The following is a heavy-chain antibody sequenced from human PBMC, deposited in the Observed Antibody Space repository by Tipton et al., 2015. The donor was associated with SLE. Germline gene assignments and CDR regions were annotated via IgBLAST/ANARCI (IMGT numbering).Heavy chain of an antibody. V-gene: IGHV4-61*02. J-gene: IGHJ3*02. CDR2: IDSSGRT. CDR1: GGSLSFGCFY. D-gene: IGHD3-22*01. Sequence: LRLSCSVSGGSLSFGCFYWNWLLQPPGQGLEGIGRIDSSGRTNFKSSLQSRVTISLDTSNNQFSLRLHSVTVADTAVYYCARGGPYETSAYSVGFDIWGQGTLVTVSP. CDR3: ARGGPYETSAYSVGFDI.